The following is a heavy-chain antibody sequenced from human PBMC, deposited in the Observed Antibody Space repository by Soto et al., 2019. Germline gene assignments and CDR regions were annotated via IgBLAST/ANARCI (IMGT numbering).Heavy chain of an antibody. CDR2: ISYDGSNK. CDR3: AKPNTPLSYYYYGMDV. V-gene: IGHV3-30*18. CDR1: GFTFSSYG. Sequence: PGGSLRLSCAASGFTFSSYGMHWVRQAPGKGLEWVAVISYDGSNKYYADSVKGRFTISRDNSKNTLYLQMNSLRAEDTAVYYCAKPNTPLSYYYYGMDVWGQGTTVTV. D-gene: IGHD2-15*01. J-gene: IGHJ6*02.